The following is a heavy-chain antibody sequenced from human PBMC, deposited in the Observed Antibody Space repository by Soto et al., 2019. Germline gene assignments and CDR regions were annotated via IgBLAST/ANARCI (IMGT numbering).Heavy chain of an antibody. CDR1: GGSISSEFYY. CDR2: INYSGTT. V-gene: IGHV4-39*01. J-gene: IGHJ5*02. D-gene: IGHD6-19*01. Sequence: SETLSLTCTVSGGSISSEFYYWALIRQPPGKGLEWIGNINYSGTTYYNPSLKSRVTISVDTSKNQFSLKLSSVTAAETAVYYCARQSSGWYNWFDPWGQGTLVTVSS. CDR3: ARQSSGWYNWFDP.